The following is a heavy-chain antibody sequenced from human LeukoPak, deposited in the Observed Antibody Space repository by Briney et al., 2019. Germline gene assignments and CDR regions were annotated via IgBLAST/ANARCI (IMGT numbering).Heavy chain of an antibody. CDR2: IYYSGST. CDR3: ARDRLGAFDI. V-gene: IGHV4-59*01. J-gene: IGHJ3*02. Sequence: SETLSLTCTVSGGSISSYYWSWIRQPPGKGLEWIGYIYYSGSTNYNPSLKSRVTISVDTSKNQFSLKLSSVTAADTAVYYCARDRLGAFDIWGQGTMVTVSS. CDR1: GGSISSYY. D-gene: IGHD1-26*01.